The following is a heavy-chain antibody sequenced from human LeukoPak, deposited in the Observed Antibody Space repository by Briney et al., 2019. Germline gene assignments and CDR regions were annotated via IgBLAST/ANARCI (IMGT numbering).Heavy chain of an antibody. CDR1: GGSISSYY. J-gene: IGHJ5*02. Sequence: SETLSLTCTVSGGSISSYYWSWIRQPPGKGLEWIGYIYYSGSTNYNPSLKSRVTISVDTSKNQFSLKLSSVTAADTAVYYCARAIGSSWYRWFDPWGQGTLVTVSS. CDR3: ARAIGSSWYRWFDP. V-gene: IGHV4-59*01. D-gene: IGHD6-13*01. CDR2: IYYSGST.